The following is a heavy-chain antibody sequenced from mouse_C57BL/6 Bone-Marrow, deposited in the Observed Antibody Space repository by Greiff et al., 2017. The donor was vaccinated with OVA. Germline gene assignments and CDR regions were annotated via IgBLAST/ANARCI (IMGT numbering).Heavy chain of an antibody. V-gene: IGHV1-82*01. Sequence: QVQLQQSGPELVKPGASVKISCKASGYAFSSSWMNWVKQRPGKGLEWIGRIYPGDGDTNYNGKFKGKATLTADKSSSTAYVQLSSLTSEDSAVYFCGRHEGGYYASYFDYWGQGTTLTVSS. J-gene: IGHJ2*01. CDR1: GYAFSSSW. CDR2: IYPGDGDT. D-gene: IGHD2-3*01. CDR3: GRHEGGYYASYFDY.